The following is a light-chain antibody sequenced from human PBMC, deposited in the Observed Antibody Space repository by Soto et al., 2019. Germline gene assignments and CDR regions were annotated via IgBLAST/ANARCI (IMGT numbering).Light chain of an antibody. J-gene: IGLJ1*01. CDR2: GNT. Sequence: ISCTGSNSNIGSNYDVIWYQQLPGTAPKLLIYGNTHRPSGVPHRFSGSKSGTLASLAITGLQPEDEADYYCQSYDSRLSGYVFGSGTKVTVL. V-gene: IGLV1-40*01. CDR1: NSNIGSNYD. CDR3: QSYDSRLSGYV.